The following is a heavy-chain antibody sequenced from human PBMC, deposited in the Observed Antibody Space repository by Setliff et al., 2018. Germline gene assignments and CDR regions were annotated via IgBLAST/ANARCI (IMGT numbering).Heavy chain of an antibody. CDR2: INPDNGNR. Sequence: GASVKVSCKDSGYTFSTYGISWVRQAPGQRLEWMGWINPDNGNRKYSQRFQGRVTITRDTSASTVFLELSTLRSEDTAVYYCTRDFLGATASFDIWGQGTMVTVSS. CDR1: GYTFSTYG. CDR3: TRDFLGATASFDI. V-gene: IGHV1-3*01. J-gene: IGHJ3*02. D-gene: IGHD3-3*01.